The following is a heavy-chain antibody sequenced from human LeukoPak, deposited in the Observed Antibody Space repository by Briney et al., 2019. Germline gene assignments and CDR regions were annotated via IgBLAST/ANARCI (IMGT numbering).Heavy chain of an antibody. J-gene: IGHJ4*02. CDR1: GGTFSSYT. Sequence: ASVKVSCRASGGTFSSYTISWVRQAPGQGLEWMGWISAYNGNTNYAQKLQGRVTMTTDTSTSTAYMELRSLRSDDTAVYYCARVYRDILTGYYTDYWGQGTLVTVSS. V-gene: IGHV1-18*01. CDR3: ARVYRDILTGYYTDY. D-gene: IGHD3-9*01. CDR2: ISAYNGNT.